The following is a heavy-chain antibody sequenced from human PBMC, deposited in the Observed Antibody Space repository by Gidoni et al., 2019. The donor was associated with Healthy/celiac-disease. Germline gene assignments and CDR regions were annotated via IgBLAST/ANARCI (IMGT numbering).Heavy chain of an antibody. J-gene: IGHJ4*02. CDR1: GGSISSSSYY. CDR3: ASLSKRDGYKRYYFDY. CDR2: VYYSGST. V-gene: IGHV4-39*01. D-gene: IGHD1-1*01. Sequence: QLQLQESGPGLVTPSETLSLTCAVSGGSISSSSYYWGWIRQPPGKGLEWIGSVYYSGSTYYKPSLKSRVTISVDTSKNQFSLKLSSVTAADTAVYYCASLSKRDGYKRYYFDYWGQGTLVTVSS.